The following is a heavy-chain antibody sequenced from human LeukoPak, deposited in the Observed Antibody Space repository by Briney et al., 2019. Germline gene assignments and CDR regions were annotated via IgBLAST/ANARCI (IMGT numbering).Heavy chain of an antibody. CDR3: ARDRLLEDRDYHNYYYMDV. CDR2: ISSSSSYI. J-gene: IGHJ6*03. CDR1: GFTFSSHT. D-gene: IGHD1-1*01. V-gene: IGHV3-21*01. Sequence: GGSLRLSCAASGFTFSSHTMNWVRQAPGKGLEWVSSISSSSSYIYYADSVKGRFTISRDNAKNSLYLQMNSLRAEDTAVYSCARDRLLEDRDYHNYYYMDVWGKGTTVTVSS.